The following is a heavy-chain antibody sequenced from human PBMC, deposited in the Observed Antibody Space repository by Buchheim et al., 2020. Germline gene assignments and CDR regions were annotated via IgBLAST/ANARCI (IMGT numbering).Heavy chain of an antibody. CDR3: ARGLYYYDSSGEGGFDY. J-gene: IGHJ4*02. Sequence: QVQLQESGPGLVKPSQTLSLTCTVSGGSISSGDYYWSWIRQPPGKGLEWIGYTHYSGSTYYNPSLKSRVTIPVDTSKNQFTLKLSSVTAADTAVYYCARGLYYYDSSGEGGFDYWGQGTL. CDR2: THYSGST. V-gene: IGHV4-30-4*01. D-gene: IGHD3-22*01. CDR1: GGSISSGDYY.